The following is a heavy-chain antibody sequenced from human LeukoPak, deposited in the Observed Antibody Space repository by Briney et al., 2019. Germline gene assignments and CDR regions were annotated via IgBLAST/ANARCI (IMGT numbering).Heavy chain of an antibody. V-gene: IGHV3-48*03. J-gene: IGHJ3*02. CDR1: GFTLSSYE. Sequence: GGSLRLSCAASGFTLSSYEMNWVRQAPGKGLEWVSYISSSGSTIYYADSVKGRFTISRDNAKNSLYLQMNSLGAEDTAVYYCATDIDKAIRMAAFDIWGQGTMVTVSS. CDR2: ISSSGSTI. CDR3: ATDIDKAIRMAAFDI. D-gene: IGHD5-24*01.